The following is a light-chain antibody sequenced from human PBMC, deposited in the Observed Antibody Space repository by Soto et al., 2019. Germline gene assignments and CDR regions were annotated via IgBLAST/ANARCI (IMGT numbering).Light chain of an antibody. CDR1: QSVSSSY. CDR3: QQNGACTPP. J-gene: IGKJ1*01. Sequence: EIVLTQSPGTLALSPGERATLSCMASQSVSSSYLAWYQQKPAQAPRLLTYDASSRATGIPDRFSGSGSGTDFSLTISRLEPEDFAVYYCQQNGACTPPFGQGTKVEIK. V-gene: IGKV3-20*01. CDR2: DAS.